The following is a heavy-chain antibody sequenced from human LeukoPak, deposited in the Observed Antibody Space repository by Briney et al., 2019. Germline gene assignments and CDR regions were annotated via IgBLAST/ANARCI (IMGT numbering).Heavy chain of an antibody. V-gene: IGHV1-18*01. J-gene: IGHJ4*02. CDR2: ISAYNGNK. CDR1: GYTFTDFG. Sequence: ASVKVSCKASGYTFTDFGTSWVRQAPGQGLEWMGWISAYNGNKNYVQKFQGRVTMTTDTSTSTAYMELTSLRSDDTAVYYCARDGEPHYYDSSGKHIDYWGQGTLVTVSS. D-gene: IGHD3-22*01. CDR3: ARDGEPHYYDSSGKHIDY.